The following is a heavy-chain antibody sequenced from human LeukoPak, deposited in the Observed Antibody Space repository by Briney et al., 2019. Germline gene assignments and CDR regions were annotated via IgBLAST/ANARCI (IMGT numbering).Heavy chain of an antibody. CDR1: GGSISSSNW. D-gene: IGHD2-2*01. J-gene: IGHJ5*02. CDR3: ARTTEDCSSTSCYQYWFDP. V-gene: IGHV4-4*02. CDR2: IYHSGST. Sequence: SGTLSLTCAVSGGSISSSNWWSWVRQPPGKGLEWIGEIYHSGSTNYNPSLKSRVTISVDTSKNQISLKVRSVTAADTAVYYCARTTEDCSSTSCYQYWFDPWGQGTLVTVSS.